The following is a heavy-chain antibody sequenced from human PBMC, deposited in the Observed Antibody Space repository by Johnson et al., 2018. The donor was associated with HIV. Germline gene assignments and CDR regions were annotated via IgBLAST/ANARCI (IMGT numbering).Heavy chain of an antibody. V-gene: IGHV3-74*01. Sequence: VQLVESGGGLVQPGGSLRLSCAASGFTFSSYWMHWVRQAPGKGLVWVSRINSDGSSTSYADSVKGRFTISRDNAKNTLYLQMNSLRTEDTALYYCAKGGVAAAKGAFDIWGQGTMVTVSS. CDR2: INSDGSST. J-gene: IGHJ3*02. CDR1: GFTFSSYW. CDR3: AKGGVAAAKGAFDI. D-gene: IGHD6-25*01.